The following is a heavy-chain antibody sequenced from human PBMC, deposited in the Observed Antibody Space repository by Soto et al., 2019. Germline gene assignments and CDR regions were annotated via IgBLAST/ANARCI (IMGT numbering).Heavy chain of an antibody. CDR2: ISYDGSNK. V-gene: IGHV3-30*03. Sequence: QVQLVESGGGVVQPGRSLRLSCAASGFTFSSYGMHWVRQAPGKGLEWVAVISYDGSNKYYADSVKGRFTISRDNSKNPLYLQRNSLGAEDTAVYYCAQAAGGQAVALDYWGQGTLVTVSS. CDR1: GFTFSSYG. J-gene: IGHJ4*02. D-gene: IGHD6-19*01. CDR3: AQAAGGQAVALDY.